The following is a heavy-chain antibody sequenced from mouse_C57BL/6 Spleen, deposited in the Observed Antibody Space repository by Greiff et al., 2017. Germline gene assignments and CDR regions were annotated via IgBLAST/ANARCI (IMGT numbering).Heavy chain of an antibody. D-gene: IGHD1-1*01. Sequence: DVKLVESGGGLVKPGGSLKLSCAASGFTFSSYAMSWVRQTPEKRLEWVATISDGGSYTYYPDNVKGRFTISRDNAKNNLYLQMSHLKSEDTAMYYCARAYYASSYFDYWGQGTTLTVSS. J-gene: IGHJ2*01. CDR3: ARAYYASSYFDY. CDR1: GFTFSSYA. CDR2: ISDGGSYT. V-gene: IGHV5-4*03.